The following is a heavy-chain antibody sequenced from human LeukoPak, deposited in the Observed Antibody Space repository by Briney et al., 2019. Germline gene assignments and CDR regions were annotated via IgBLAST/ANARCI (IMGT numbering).Heavy chain of an antibody. CDR1: GFTFISYS. CDR3: SRESDSSSWPGEYYYYMDV. Sequence: GGSLRLSCASSGFTFISYSMNWVRQAPGKGLDWVSSISSSSSYIYYADSVKGRFTISRDNAKNSLYLQMNSLRADDTAVYYCSRESDSSSWPGEYYYYMDVWGKGTTVTVSS. J-gene: IGHJ6*03. V-gene: IGHV3-21*01. D-gene: IGHD6-13*01. CDR2: ISSSSSYI.